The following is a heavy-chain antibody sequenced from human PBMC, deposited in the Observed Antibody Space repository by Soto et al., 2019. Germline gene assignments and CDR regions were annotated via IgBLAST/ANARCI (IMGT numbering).Heavy chain of an antibody. J-gene: IGHJ3*01. CDR3: ARDLTRYCSGGSCASDAFDF. V-gene: IGHV3-33*01. CDR1: GFTFSSYG. D-gene: IGHD2-15*01. Sequence: QVQLVESGGGVVQPGRSLRLSCAASGFTFSSYGMHWVRQAPGKGLEWVAVIWYDGSNKYYADSVKGRFTISRDNSKNTLYLQMNSLRAEDTAVYYCARDLTRYCSGGSCASDAFDFWGQGTMVTVSS. CDR2: IWYDGSNK.